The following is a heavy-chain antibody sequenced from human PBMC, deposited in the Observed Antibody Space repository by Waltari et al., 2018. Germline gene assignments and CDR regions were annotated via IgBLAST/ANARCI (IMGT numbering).Heavy chain of an antibody. D-gene: IGHD3-3*01. J-gene: IGHJ4*02. CDR2: IYTGGST. CDR3: AREYDFWSGAPFDY. Sequence: QVQLQESGPGLVKPSETLSLTCTVSGCSISSYYWSWIRQPDGKGLKWIGRIYTGGSTNYNPSLKSRVTMSVDTSKNQFSLKLSSVTAADTAVYYCAREYDFWSGAPFDYWGQGTLVTVSS. V-gene: IGHV4-4*07. CDR1: GCSISSYY.